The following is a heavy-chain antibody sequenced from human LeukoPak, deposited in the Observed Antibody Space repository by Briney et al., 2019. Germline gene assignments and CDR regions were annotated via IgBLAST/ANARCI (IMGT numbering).Heavy chain of an antibody. CDR1: GGSISGYY. V-gene: IGHV4-59*01. CDR2: IYYTGST. D-gene: IGHD6-19*01. J-gene: IGHJ6*02. Sequence: PSETLSLTCTVSGGSISGYYWNWIRQPPGKGLEWIGYIYYTGSTNYNPSLKSRVTISVDTSKNQFSLKLSSVTATDTAVYYCAKGDSSGWYPPSYYYYGMDVWGQGTTVTVSS. CDR3: AKGDSSGWYPPSYYYYGMDV.